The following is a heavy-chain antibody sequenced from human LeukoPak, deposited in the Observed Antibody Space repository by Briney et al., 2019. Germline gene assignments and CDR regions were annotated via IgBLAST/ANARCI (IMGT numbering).Heavy chain of an antibody. J-gene: IGHJ4*02. D-gene: IGHD2-2*02. Sequence: GASVKVSCKASGGTFSSYASSWVRQAPGQGLEWVGGIIPIFGTANYAQQFQGRVTITADESTSTAYMELSSLRSEDTAVYYCALPGGDIVVVPAAIAAFDYWGQGILVTVSS. CDR2: IIPIFGTA. CDR1: GGTFSSYA. CDR3: ALPGGDIVVVPAAIAAFDY. V-gene: IGHV1-69*13.